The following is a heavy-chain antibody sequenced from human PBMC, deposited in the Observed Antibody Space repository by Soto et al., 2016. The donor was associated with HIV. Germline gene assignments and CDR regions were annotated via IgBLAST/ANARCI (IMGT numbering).Heavy chain of an antibody. CDR2: IYSGGNT. Sequence: EVQLVESGGGLVQPGGSLRLSCAASGFTVSSSYMSWVRQTPGKGLEWVSVIYSGGNTFYANSVKGRFTISRDNSNNTLYLQMNSLRAEDTAVYYCARDRPGYSDRSGSSGRGRFTLKIWGQGTWSPSPQ. CDR1: GFTVSSSY. D-gene: IGHD3-22*01. CDR3: ARDRPGYSDRSGSSGRGRFTLKI. J-gene: IGHJ4*02. V-gene: IGHV3-66*01.